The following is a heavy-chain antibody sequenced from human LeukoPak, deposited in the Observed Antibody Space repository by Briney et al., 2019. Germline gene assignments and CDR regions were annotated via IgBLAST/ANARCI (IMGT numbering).Heavy chain of an antibody. CDR3: ARERVDFGDWSRYYHYGMDL. D-gene: IGHD4-17*01. V-gene: IGHV3-21*01. CDR2: ISSSSRDT. J-gene: IGHJ6*02. Sequence: GGSLRLSCAASGFSFSSSNINWVRQAPGKGLEWVASISSSSRDTYYADSVKGRFTISRDNAKKSLYLQMSSLRAEDTAVYYCARERVDFGDWSRYYHYGMDLWGQGTTVTVTS. CDR1: GFSFSSSN.